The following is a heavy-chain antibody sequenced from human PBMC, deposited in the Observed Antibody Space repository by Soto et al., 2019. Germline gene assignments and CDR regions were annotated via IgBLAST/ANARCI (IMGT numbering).Heavy chain of an antibody. Sequence: QLQLQESGPGLVRPSGTLSLTCSVSGGSISNSGLYWGWIRQAPEKGLEWIANIKYSGNIYYNPSLKRRVTISVNTTVNHFSLTLSSVTAADTAVYYCARVDDVVQLPGAVDSWGQGTLVTVSS. CDR3: ARVDDVVQLPGAVDS. V-gene: IGHV4-39*02. CDR1: GGSISNSGLY. J-gene: IGHJ4*02. CDR2: IKYSGNI. D-gene: IGHD1-1*01.